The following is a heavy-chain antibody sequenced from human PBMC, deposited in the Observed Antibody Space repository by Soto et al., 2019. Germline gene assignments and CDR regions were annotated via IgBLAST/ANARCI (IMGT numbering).Heavy chain of an antibody. CDR2: ISSSTGYT. V-gene: IGHV3-11*06. Sequence: PGGSLRLSCAASGFTFSDYYMSWIRQAPGKGLEWVSYISSSTGYTNYADSVKGRFTISRDNAKNSLYLQMNSLRAEDTAVYYCATDDSRVLEYFDYWGQGTLVTVSS. J-gene: IGHJ4*02. CDR3: ATDDSRVLEYFDY. CDR1: GFTFSDYY. D-gene: IGHD3-22*01.